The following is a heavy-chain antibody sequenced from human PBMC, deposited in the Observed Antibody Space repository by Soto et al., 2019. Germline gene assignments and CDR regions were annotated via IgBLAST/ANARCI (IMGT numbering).Heavy chain of an antibody. Sequence: SVKVSCKASGGTFSSYAISWVRQAPGQGLEWMGGIIPIFGTANYAQKFQGRVTMTRDTSISTAYMELSRLRSDDTAMYYCARGGYQLLHWFDPWGQGTLVTVSS. CDR2: IIPIFGTA. D-gene: IGHD2-2*01. CDR1: GGTFSSYA. J-gene: IGHJ5*02. CDR3: ARGGYQLLHWFDP. V-gene: IGHV1-69*05.